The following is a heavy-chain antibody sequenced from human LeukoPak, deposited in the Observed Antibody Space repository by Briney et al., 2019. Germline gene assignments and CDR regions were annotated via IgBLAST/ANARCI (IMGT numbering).Heavy chain of an antibody. CDR1: GFAFSRYA. CDR3: AKSRGYSAYDFPDY. D-gene: IGHD5-12*01. V-gene: IGHV3-23*01. J-gene: IGHJ4*02. Sequence: GGSLRLSCAASGFAFSRYAMNWVRQAPGKGLEWVSGISGSAGSTYYADSVKGRFSISRDNSKNTLYLQMNSLRVEDTAVYYCAKSRGYSAYDFPDYWGQGNPGHRLL. CDR2: ISGSAGST.